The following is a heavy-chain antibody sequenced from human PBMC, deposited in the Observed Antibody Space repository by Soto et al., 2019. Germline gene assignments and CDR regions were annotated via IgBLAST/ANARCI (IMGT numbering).Heavy chain of an antibody. D-gene: IGHD6-6*01. J-gene: IGHJ1*01. V-gene: IGHV1-3*01. CDR3: AWSIVVLAPLAY. Sequence: ASVKVSCKASGYTFTSYAMHWVRQAPGQRLEWMGWINAGNGNTKYSQKFQGRVTITRDTSASTAYMELSSLRSEDTAVYYCAWSIVVLAPLAYRAQRTPVPVSS. CDR1: GYTFTSYA. CDR2: INAGNGNT.